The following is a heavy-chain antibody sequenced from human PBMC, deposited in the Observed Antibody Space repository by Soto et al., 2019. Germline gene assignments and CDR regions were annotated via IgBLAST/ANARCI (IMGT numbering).Heavy chain of an antibody. CDR2: ISSSSSYI. CDR1: AFTFSTYT. J-gene: IGHJ3*02. CDR3: ARDKSSAFDI. Sequence: GGSLRLSCTASAFTFSTYTMHWVRQAPGKGLEWVSSISSSSSYIYYADSLKGRFTLSRDNSKNTLYLQMNNLRAEDTALYYCARDKSSAFDIWGQGTMVTVSS. V-gene: IGHV3-21*01.